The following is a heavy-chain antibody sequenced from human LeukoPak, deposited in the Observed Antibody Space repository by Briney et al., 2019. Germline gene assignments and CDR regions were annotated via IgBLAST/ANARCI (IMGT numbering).Heavy chain of an antibody. CDR3: ARAETYSSGWYDPFFDY. CDR1: GGSFSGYY. J-gene: IGHJ4*02. D-gene: IGHD6-19*01. V-gene: IGHV4-59*08. CDR2: IYYSGST. Sequence: SETLSLTCAVYGGSFSGYYWSWIRQPPGKGLEWIGYIYYSGSTYYNPSLKSRVTISVDTSKDQFSLKLRSVTAADTAVYHCARAETYSSGWYDPFFDYWGQGTLVTVST.